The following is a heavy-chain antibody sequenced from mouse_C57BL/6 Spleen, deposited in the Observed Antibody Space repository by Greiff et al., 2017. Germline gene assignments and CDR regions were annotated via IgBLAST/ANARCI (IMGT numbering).Heavy chain of an antibody. V-gene: IGHV1-80*01. Sequence: QVQLQQSGAELVKPGASVKISCKASGYAFSSYWMNWVKQRPGKGLEWIGQIYPGDGDTNYNGKFKGKATLTADKSSSTAYMQLSSLTSEDSAVYFCARAHFITTVHYFDYWGQGTTLTVSS. CDR1: GYAFSSYW. D-gene: IGHD1-1*01. J-gene: IGHJ2*01. CDR2: IYPGDGDT. CDR3: ARAHFITTVHYFDY.